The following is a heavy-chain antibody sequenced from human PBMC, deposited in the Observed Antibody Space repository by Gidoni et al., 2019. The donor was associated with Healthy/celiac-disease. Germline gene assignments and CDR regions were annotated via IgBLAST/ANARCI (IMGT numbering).Heavy chain of an antibody. V-gene: IGHV1-18*01. J-gene: IGHJ4*02. CDR3: AVGRDIVGVPAAIGPLDY. D-gene: IGHD2-2*02. CDR2: ISAYNGNT. Sequence: QVQLVQSGAEVKKPGASVKVSCKASGYTFTSSGISWVRQAPGQGLAWVGWISAYNGNTNYAQKLQGRVTMTTDTSTSTAYMKLRSLRSDDTAVYYCAVGRDIVGVPAAIGPLDYWGQGTLVTVSS. CDR1: GYTFTSSG.